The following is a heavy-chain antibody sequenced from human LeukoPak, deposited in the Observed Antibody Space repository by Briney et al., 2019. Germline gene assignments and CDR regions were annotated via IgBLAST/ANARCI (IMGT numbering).Heavy chain of an antibody. CDR3: ARVGYSSSWYVVGAFDY. Sequence: SETLSLTCTVSGGPTSGYYWSWIRQPPGKGLEWIGYIYYSGSTNYNPSLKSRVTISVDTSKNKFSLKLSSVTAADTAVYYCARVGYSSSWYVVGAFDYWGRGTLVTVSS. V-gene: IGHV4-59*01. CDR2: IYYSGST. CDR1: GGPTSGYY. D-gene: IGHD6-13*01. J-gene: IGHJ4*02.